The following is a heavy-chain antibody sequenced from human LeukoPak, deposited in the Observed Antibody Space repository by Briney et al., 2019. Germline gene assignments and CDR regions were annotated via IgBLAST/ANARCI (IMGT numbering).Heavy chain of an antibody. CDR1: GGSISGYY. CDR3: ARDRGSEAGFDY. V-gene: IGHV4-59*01. J-gene: IGHJ4*02. D-gene: IGHD6-19*01. Sequence: SETLSLTCIVSGGSISGYYWSWIRQPPGKGLEWIGYIYYSGNINYNPSLKRRVPISVDASKNQLSLKLTSVTAADTAVYFCARDRGSEAGFDYWGQGTLVTVSS. CDR2: IYYSGNI.